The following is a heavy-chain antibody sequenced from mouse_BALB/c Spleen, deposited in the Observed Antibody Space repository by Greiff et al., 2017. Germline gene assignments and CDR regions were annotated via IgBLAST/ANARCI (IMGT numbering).Heavy chain of an antibody. J-gene: IGHJ1*01. V-gene: IGHV5-6-4*01. Sequence: EVMLVESGGGLVKPGGSLKLSCAASGFTFSSYTMSWVRQTPEKRLEWVATISSGGSYTYYPDSVKGRFTIYRDNAKNTLYLQMSSLKSEDTAMYYCTRDRGGYDYDLYFDVWGAGTTVTVSS. CDR3: TRDRGGYDYDLYFDV. CDR2: ISSGGSYT. CDR1: GFTFSSYT. D-gene: IGHD2-4*01.